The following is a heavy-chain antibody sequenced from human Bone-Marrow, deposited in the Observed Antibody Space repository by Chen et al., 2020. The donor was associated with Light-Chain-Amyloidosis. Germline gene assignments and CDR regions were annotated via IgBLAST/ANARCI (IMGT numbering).Heavy chain of an antibody. J-gene: IGHJ4*02. CDR1: GGTFSSYA. D-gene: IGHD3-22*01. CDR3: ARDKSPHNYYDSSGYYYTPLDY. Sequence: QVQLVQSGAEVKKPGSSVKVSCKASGGTFSSYAISWVRQAPGQGLEWMGGIIPIFGTAIYAQKFQGCVTITADESTSTAYMELSSMRSEDTAVYYCARDKSPHNYYDSSGYYYTPLDYWGQGTLVPVSS. V-gene: IGHV1-69*01. CDR2: IIPIFGTA.